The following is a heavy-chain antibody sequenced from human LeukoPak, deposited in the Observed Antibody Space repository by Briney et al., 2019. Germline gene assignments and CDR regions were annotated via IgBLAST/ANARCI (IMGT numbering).Heavy chain of an antibody. CDR1: GGTFSSYA. D-gene: IGHD5-24*01. CDR2: IIPILGIA. Sequence: GASVKVSCKASGGTFSSYAISWVRQAPGQGLEWMGRIIPILGIANYAQKFQGRVTIIADKSTSTAYMELSSLRSEDTAVYYCARDNPPSRRDGYNVWGQGTLVTVSS. V-gene: IGHV1-69*04. J-gene: IGHJ4*02. CDR3: ARDNPPSRRDGYNV.